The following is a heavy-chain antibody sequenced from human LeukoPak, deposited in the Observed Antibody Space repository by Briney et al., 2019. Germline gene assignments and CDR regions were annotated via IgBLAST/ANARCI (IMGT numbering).Heavy chain of an antibody. Sequence: SETLSLTCTVSGGSISSYYWSWIRQPPGKGLEWLGYIYYSGSTNYNPSLKSRVTISVDTSKNQFSMKRSSVTAADTAVYYCAREPKGRRAFDIWGQGTMVTVSS. CDR1: GGSISSYY. V-gene: IGHV4-59*01. CDR2: IYYSGST. J-gene: IGHJ3*02. CDR3: AREPKGRRAFDI.